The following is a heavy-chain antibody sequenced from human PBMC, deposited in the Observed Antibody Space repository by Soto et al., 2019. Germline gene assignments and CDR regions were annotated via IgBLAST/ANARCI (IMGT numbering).Heavy chain of an antibody. CDR3: AKRYGDLGL. J-gene: IGHJ4*02. V-gene: IGHV3-23*01. D-gene: IGHD4-17*01. CDR1: GFTFRSYA. Sequence: GGSLRLSCAASGFTFRSYAMSWVRQAPGKGLEWVSTISGSGSSTYYGDSVKGRFTISRDNSKNTLYFQMNSLRVDDTAIYYCAKRYGDLGLWGLGTLVTVSS. CDR2: ISGSGSST.